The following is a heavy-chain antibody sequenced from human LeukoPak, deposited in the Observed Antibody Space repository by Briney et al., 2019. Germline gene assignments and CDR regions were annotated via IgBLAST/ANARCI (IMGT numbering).Heavy chain of an antibody. CDR1: GFTFSTYS. J-gene: IGHJ5*02. Sequence: GGSLRLSCAASGFTFSTYSMNWVRQAPGKGLEWVTSISSSSSYIYYADSVKGRFTISRDNAKNSLYLQMNSLRAEDTAVYYCARDELKVKSFDPWGQGTLVTVSS. V-gene: IGHV3-21*01. CDR2: ISSSSSYI. CDR3: ARDELKVKSFDP. D-gene: IGHD3-22*01.